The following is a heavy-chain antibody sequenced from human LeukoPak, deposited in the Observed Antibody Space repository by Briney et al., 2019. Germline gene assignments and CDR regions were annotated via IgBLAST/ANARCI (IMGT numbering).Heavy chain of an antibody. J-gene: IGHJ4*02. CDR3: TTGVRDSSGYYNFDY. D-gene: IGHD3-22*01. Sequence: GGSLRLSCAASGFTFSNAWMNWVRQSPGKGLEWVGRIKSKTDGGTIDYGAPVKGRFTISRDDSKNTLYLQMNSLKTEDTAMYHCTTGVRDSSGYYNFDYWGQGTLATVSS. CDR2: IKSKTDGGTI. CDR1: GFTFSNAW. V-gene: IGHV3-15*01.